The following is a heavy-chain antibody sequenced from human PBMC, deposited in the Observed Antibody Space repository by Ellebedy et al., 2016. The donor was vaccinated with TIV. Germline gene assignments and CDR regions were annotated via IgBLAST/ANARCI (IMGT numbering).Heavy chain of an antibody. CDR2: INPNNGGT. CDR1: GYIFTDYY. J-gene: IGHJ4*02. V-gene: IGHV1-2*02. Sequence: AASVKVSCKVSGYIFTDYYIHWSRQAPGQEFEWMGWINPNNGGTNYAQKFQDRVTMTRDTTISTVYMDLSRLTSDDTAVYYCTRSPSGGYFDYWGQGTLVPVSS. D-gene: IGHD3-10*01. CDR3: TRSPSGGYFDY.